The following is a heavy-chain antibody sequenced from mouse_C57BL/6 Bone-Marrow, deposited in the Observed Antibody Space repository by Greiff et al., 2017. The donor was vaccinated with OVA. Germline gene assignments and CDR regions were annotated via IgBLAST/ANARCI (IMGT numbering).Heavy chain of an antibody. V-gene: IGHV1-54*01. CDR2: INPGSGGT. CDR3: AREFAY. CDR1: GYAFTNYL. Sequence: LVESGAELVRPGTSVKVSCKASGYAFTNYLIEWVKQRPGQGLEWIGVINPGSGGTNYNEKFKGKATLTADKSSSTAYMQLSSLTSEDSAFYFCAREFAYWGQGTLVTVSA. J-gene: IGHJ3*01.